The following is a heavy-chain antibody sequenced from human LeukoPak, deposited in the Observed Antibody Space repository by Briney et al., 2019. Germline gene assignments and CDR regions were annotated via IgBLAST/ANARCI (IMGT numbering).Heavy chain of an antibody. D-gene: IGHD6-19*01. CDR2: IRYDGSNK. CDR1: GFTFSSYG. J-gene: IGHJ4*02. V-gene: IGHV3-30*02. CDR3: AKSQVTGWYDFDY. Sequence: GGSLRLSCVASGFTFSSYGMHWVRQAPGKGLEWVSFIRYDGSNKYYADSVKGQFTISRDNSKSTLNLQMNSLRPEDTAVYYCAKSQVTGWYDFDYWGQGTLVIVSS.